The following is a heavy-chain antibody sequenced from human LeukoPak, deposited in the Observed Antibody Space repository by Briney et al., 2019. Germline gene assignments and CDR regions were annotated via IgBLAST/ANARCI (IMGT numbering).Heavy chain of an antibody. Sequence: GGSLRLSCAASGFTFSSYGMHWVRQAPGKGLEWISYISGSGSVSYYEDSVKGRFTISRDNAKNSLYLQMNSLRDEDTALYYCARDGGFGFLAAFDIWGQGTMVTVSS. J-gene: IGHJ3*02. V-gene: IGHV3-48*02. CDR2: ISGSGSVS. CDR3: ARDGGFGFLAAFDI. CDR1: GFTFSSYG. D-gene: IGHD3-10*01.